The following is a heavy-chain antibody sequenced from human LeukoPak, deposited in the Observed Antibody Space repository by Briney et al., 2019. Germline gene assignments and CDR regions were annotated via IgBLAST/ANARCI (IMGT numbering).Heavy chain of an antibody. Sequence: KTSDNLSLTCAVYGESFSGYYASWIREPPGKGLEWIGEINHSGSTNYNPSLKSRVTISVDTSKNQFSLKLSSVTAADTAVYYCRYGDYRHWADYWGQGTLVTVSS. J-gene: IGHJ4*02. V-gene: IGHV4-34*01. CDR1: GESFSGYY. CDR2: INHSGST. CDR3: RYGDYRHWADY. D-gene: IGHD4-17*01.